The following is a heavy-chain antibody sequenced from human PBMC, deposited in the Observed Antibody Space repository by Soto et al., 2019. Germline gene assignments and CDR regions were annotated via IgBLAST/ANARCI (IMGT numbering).Heavy chain of an antibody. CDR2: IYGGNST. J-gene: IGHJ4*02. Sequence: EVPLVESGGGLIQPGVSLRLSCAASGFTVNGNYMTWVRQAPGKGLEWVSVIYGGNSTSYADSVKGRFTISRDNSKNTLYLQMNSLRAEDTAVYYWASKPTALRGGYWGQGTLVTVSS. CDR1: GFTVNGNY. CDR3: ASKPTALRGGY. D-gene: IGHD4-17*01. V-gene: IGHV3-53*01.